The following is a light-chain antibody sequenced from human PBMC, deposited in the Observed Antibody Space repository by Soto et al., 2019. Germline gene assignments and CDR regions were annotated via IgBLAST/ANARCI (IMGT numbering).Light chain of an antibody. CDR2: GAS. V-gene: IGKV3-20*01. J-gene: IGKJ4*01. Sequence: EIVLTQSPGTLSLFPGERATLSCRASQSVSSSHIAWYQQKPGQAPRLLIYGASSRATGIPDRFSGSGSGADFTLTISGLQPEDFAVYYCQQYGSSSGTFGGGTKVEIK. CDR1: QSVSSSH. CDR3: QQYGSSSGT.